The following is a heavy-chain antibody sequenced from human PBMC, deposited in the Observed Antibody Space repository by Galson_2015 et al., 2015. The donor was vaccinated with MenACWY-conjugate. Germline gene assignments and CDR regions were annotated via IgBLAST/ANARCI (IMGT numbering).Heavy chain of an antibody. CDR1: GFTFSTYW. V-gene: IGHV3-30*03. D-gene: IGHD1-26*01. Sequence: SLRLSCAASGFTFSTYWMSWVRQAPGKGLEWVAVISYDGDNKHYADSVKGRFTISRDNSKNTLYLQMNSLRAEDTAVYYCARDGGGATSAFDIWGQGTMVTVSS. CDR3: ARDGGGATSAFDI. CDR2: ISYDGDNK. J-gene: IGHJ3*02.